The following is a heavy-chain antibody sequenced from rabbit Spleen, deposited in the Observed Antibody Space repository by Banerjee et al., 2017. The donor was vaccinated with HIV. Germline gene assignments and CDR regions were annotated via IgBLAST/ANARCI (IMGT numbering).Heavy chain of an antibody. CDR1: GFSFSSSYD. J-gene: IGHJ6*01. Sequence: VESGGGLVKPGASLTLTCTASGFSFSSSYDMCWVRQAPGKGLEWIGCIYTGNGKTYYASWAKGRFTISKTSSTTVTLQMTSLTAADTATYFCARDTATSFSSYGMDLWGQGTLVTVS. D-gene: IGHD1-1*01. V-gene: IGHV1S40*01. CDR3: ARDTATSFSSYGMDL. CDR2: IYTGNGKT.